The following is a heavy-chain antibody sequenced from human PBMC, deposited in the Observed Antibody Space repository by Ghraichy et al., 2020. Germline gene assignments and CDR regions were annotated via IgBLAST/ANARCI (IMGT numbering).Heavy chain of an antibody. D-gene: IGHD3-10*01. CDR3: ALRQAGHLWLTY. CDR1: GFSLTSSGVA. V-gene: IGHV2-5*02. CDR2: INVDDEK. J-gene: IGHJ4*02. Sequence: SGPTLVKPTQTLTLTCTFSGFSLTSSGVAVVWIRQPPGKALEWLVLINVDDEKRYSPSLKTRLTITKDTSKNQVVLTLTDMDPVDTATYYCALRQAGHLWLTYWGQGTLITVSS.